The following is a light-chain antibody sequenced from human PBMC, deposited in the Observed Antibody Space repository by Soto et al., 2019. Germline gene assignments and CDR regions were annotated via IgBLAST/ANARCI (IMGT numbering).Light chain of an antibody. CDR2: DTF. Sequence: EIVLTQSPGTLSLSPWERATLSCTASQSVNSYLAWYQHRPGQAPRLLIYDTFNRATGVPARFSGSGSGTDFTLTISSLEPEDFAVYYCQHRTSRYTFGQGTKVDI. J-gene: IGKJ2*01. CDR1: QSVNSY. V-gene: IGKV3-11*01. CDR3: QHRTSRYT.